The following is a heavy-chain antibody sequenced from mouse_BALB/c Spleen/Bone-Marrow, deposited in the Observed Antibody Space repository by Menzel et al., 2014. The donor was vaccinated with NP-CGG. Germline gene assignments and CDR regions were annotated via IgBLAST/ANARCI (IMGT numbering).Heavy chain of an antibody. V-gene: IGHV2-2*02. CDR2: ILSGGSS. D-gene: IGHD2-4*01. Sequence: VQLQQSGPGLVQPSQRLSITCTVSGFSLTTYGIHWIRQSPGKGLEWLGVILSGGSSDYNAAFISRVSINKDNSKSXVFFKMNSLQANDTAIYYCARNYDYDAYYFDYWGQGTFITVSS. J-gene: IGHJ2*02. CDR1: GFSLTTYG. CDR3: ARNYDYDAYYFDY.